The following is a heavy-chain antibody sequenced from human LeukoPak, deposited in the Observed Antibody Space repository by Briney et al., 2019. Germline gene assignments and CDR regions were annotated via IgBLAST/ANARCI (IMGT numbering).Heavy chain of an antibody. V-gene: IGHV1-2*02. Sequence: ASVKVSCKGFGYPFTSYYMHWVRQAPGQGLEWMGWINPNSGGTNYAQKFQGRVTMTRDTSISTAYMELSRLRSDDTAVYYCARVISSSWYYYFDYWGQGTLVTVSS. J-gene: IGHJ4*02. CDR2: INPNSGGT. D-gene: IGHD6-13*01. CDR1: GYPFTSYY. CDR3: ARVISSSWYYYFDY.